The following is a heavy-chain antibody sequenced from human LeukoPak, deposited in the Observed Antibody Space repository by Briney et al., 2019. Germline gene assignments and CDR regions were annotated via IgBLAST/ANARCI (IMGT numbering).Heavy chain of an antibody. J-gene: IGHJ4*02. CDR3: ARDALTHCDY. V-gene: IGHV3-30*03. CDR2: ISYDGSNK. CDR1: GFTFSSYG. Sequence: GGSLRLSCAASGFTFSSYGMHSVRQAPGKGLEWVAVISYDGSNKYYADSVKGRFTISRDNSKNTLYLQMNNLRAEDTAVYYCARDALTHCDYWGQGTLVTVSS. D-gene: IGHD4/OR15-4a*01.